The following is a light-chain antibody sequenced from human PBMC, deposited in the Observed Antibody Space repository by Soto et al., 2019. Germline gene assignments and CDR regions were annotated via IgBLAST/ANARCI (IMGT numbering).Light chain of an antibody. CDR3: HLYET. Sequence: VVSQSPAALSVSQGERATLSCRASQTISNNVAWYQLRDGQVPRLVIYGASTRATDIPARFSGSGSGTEFTLIITRLEPEDFTVHYCHLYETFGQGTKVAIK. J-gene: IGKJ1*01. CDR1: QTISNN. V-gene: IGKV3-15*01. CDR2: GAS.